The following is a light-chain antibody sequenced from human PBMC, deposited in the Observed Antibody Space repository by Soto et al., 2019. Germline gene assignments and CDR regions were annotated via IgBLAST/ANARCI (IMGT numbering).Light chain of an antibody. CDR1: SSTIGSNN. V-gene: IGLV1-47*01. Sequence: QSVLTQPPSASGTPGQRVTVSCSGSSSTIGSNNVAWYKKLAGSAPKLLIYENDQRPSGVPDRFSGSKSGTSAFLAISGLRPEDEATYYCSTWDDSLSSVLFGGGTKLTVL. J-gene: IGLJ2*01. CDR2: END. CDR3: STWDDSLSSVL.